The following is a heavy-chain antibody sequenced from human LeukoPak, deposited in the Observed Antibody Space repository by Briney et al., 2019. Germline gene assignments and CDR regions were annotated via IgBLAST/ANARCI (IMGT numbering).Heavy chain of an antibody. CDR3: ARAESGYYDSCISD. V-gene: IGHV3-30-3*01. CDR2: ISYDGSHK. D-gene: IGHD3-22*01. CDR1: GFTFSSYA. Sequence: GGSLRLSCAASGFTFSSYAVHWVRQAPGKGLEWVAVISYDGSHKYYADSVKGRFTISRDNSQNTLYLQMNSLRAEDTAVYYRARAESGYYDSCISDWGQGALVTVSS. J-gene: IGHJ4*02.